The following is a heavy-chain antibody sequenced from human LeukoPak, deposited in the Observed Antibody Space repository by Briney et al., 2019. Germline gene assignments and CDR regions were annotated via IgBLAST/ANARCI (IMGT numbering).Heavy chain of an antibody. CDR1: GGSISSGSYY. D-gene: IGHD1-26*01. CDR3: ARVYGRGPFDI. Sequence: SGTLSLTCTVSGGSISSGSYYWSWIRQPAGKGLEWIGRIYTSGSTYYNPSLKSRVTISVDTSKNQFSLKLSSVTAADTAVYYCARVYGRGPFDIWGQGTMVTVSS. J-gene: IGHJ3*02. CDR2: IYTSGST. V-gene: IGHV4-61*02.